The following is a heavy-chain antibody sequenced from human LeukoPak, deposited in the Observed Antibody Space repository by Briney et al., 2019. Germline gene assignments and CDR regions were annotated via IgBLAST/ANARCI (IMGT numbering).Heavy chain of an antibody. V-gene: IGHV4-4*02. D-gene: IGHD1-1*01. J-gene: IGHJ3*02. CDR2: IYHSGDT. CDR3: ARVERRRGAAFDI. Sequence: PSETLSLTCGVSGGSIRTSNWWSWVRQSPGQRLEWIGEIYHSGDTNYNPSVKSRVTISVDKSRNQFSLKLNSVTAADTAVYFCARVERRRGAAFDIWGQGTVVTVSS. CDR1: GGSIRTSNW.